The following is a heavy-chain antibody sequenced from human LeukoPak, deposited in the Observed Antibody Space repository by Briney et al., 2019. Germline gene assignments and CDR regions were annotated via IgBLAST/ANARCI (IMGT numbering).Heavy chain of an antibody. Sequence: PSQTQSLTCAVSGGSISSGGYSWSWIRQPPGKGLEWIGYIYHSGSTYYNPSLKSRVTISVDRSKNQFSLELSSVTAADTAVYYCATGDLWFGELLSPPYYFDSWGQGTLVTVSS. J-gene: IGHJ4*02. CDR3: ATGDLWFGELLSPPYYFDS. D-gene: IGHD3-10*01. CDR1: GGSISSGGYS. V-gene: IGHV4-30-2*01. CDR2: IYHSGST.